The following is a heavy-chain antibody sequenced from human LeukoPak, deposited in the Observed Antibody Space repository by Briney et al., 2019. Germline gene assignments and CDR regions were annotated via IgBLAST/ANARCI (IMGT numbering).Heavy chain of an antibody. CDR1: GFTFSSYS. V-gene: IGHV3-21*01. D-gene: IGHD6-13*01. Sequence: GGSLRLSCAASGFTFSSYSMNWVRQAPGKGLEWVSSISSSTSYIYYADSVKGRFTISRDNAKISLYLQMNSLRAEDTAVYYCARDRWTAAGTFDYWGQGTLVTVSS. J-gene: IGHJ4*02. CDR3: ARDRWTAAGTFDY. CDR2: ISSSTSYI.